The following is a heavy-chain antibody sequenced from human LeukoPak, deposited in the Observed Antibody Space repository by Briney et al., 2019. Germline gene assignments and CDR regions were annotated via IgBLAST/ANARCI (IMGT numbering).Heavy chain of an antibody. CDR3: AGYSYGQGGI. V-gene: IGHV3-21*04. CDR1: GFTFSSCN. D-gene: IGHD5-18*01. CDR2: ITSSSSYI. Sequence: GGSLRLSCAASGFTFSSCNMHWVRQAPGKGLERVSSITSSSSYIYYADSVKGRFTISRDNAKNLLSLQMNSLRAEDTAVYYCAGYSYGQGGIWGQGTRVTVSS. J-gene: IGHJ3*02.